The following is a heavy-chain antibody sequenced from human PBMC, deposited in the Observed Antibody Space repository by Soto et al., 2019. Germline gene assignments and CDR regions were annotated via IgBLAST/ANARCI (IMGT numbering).Heavy chain of an antibody. J-gene: IGHJ4*02. V-gene: IGHV1-46*01. CDR2: INPYGGST. CDR3: ARDLLRADS. CDR1: GYIFANYY. Sequence: QVQLVQSGAEEKEPGASVKVLCKASGYIFANYYMHWVRQAPGQGLEWMAIINPYGGSTNYAQNFQGRLTLTSDTSTSTVYMELSSLRSEDTAVYYCARDLLRADSWGQGTLVTVSS. D-gene: IGHD2-8*01.